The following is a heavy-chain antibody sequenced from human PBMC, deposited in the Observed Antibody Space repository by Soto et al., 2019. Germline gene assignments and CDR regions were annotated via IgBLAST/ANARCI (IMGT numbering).Heavy chain of an antibody. D-gene: IGHD5-18*01. J-gene: IGHJ4*02. V-gene: IGHV4-30-4*01. CDR1: VGSVSSGYNY. Sequence: PSETLCVTCTFSVGSVSSGYNYWSWIRQSPGKGLEWIGYISGSGSTGYNPSLKNRLTMSVDRSKNQFKLRLTSVTAADTAVYFCATESGSTYGYFDYWGQGTQVTVSS. CDR2: ISGSGST. CDR3: ATESGSTYGYFDY.